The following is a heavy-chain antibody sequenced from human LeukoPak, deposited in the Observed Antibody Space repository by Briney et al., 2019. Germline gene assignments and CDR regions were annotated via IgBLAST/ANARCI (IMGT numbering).Heavy chain of an antibody. J-gene: IGHJ6*03. D-gene: IGHD3-10*01. CDR2: IYYSGST. CDR1: GGSISSSSYY. V-gene: IGHV4-39*01. Sequence: PSETLSLTCTVSGGSISSSSYYWGWIRQPPGKGLEWIGSIYYSGSTYYNPSLKSRVTISVDTSKNQFSLKLSSVTAADTAVYYCARQAMVRGVPACYMDVFGKGTTVTVSS. CDR3: ARQAMVRGVPACYMDV.